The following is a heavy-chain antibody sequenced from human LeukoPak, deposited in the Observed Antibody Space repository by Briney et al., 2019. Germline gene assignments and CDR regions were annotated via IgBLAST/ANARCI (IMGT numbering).Heavy chain of an antibody. CDR3: ARGGSYYNEAFDI. J-gene: IGHJ3*02. V-gene: IGHV3-48*01. Sequence: SGGSLRLSCAASGFSFSSYTMNWVRQAPGKGLEWVSYISTSSSTTYYADSVKGRFTISRDNAKNSLHLQMNSLRAEDTAVYYCARGGSYYNEAFDIWGQGTMVTVSS. CDR1: GFSFSSYT. CDR2: ISTSSSTT. D-gene: IGHD1-26*01.